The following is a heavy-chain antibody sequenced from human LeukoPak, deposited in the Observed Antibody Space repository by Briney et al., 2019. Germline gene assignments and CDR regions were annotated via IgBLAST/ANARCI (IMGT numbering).Heavy chain of an antibody. D-gene: IGHD4-23*01. V-gene: IGHV3-30*04. CDR1: GFTFSSFS. Sequence: GGSLRLSCVASGFTFSSFSMHWVRQAPGNGLEWVAVISHDGSHKSYADSVRGRFTISRDNSKNTLSLQMNTLRPEDTALFYCARDPNRLADYGGDYFDHWGQGTLVTVSS. CDR3: ARDPNRLADYGGDYFDH. CDR2: ISHDGSHK. J-gene: IGHJ4*02.